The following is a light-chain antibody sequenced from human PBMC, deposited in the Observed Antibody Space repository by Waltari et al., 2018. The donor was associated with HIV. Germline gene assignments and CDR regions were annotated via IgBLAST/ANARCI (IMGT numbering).Light chain of an antibody. V-gene: IGKV1-5*03. J-gene: IGKJ1*01. CDR2: KAS. CDR3: QHPGT. Sequence: DIQMTPSPSTLSASVGDRVTITCRASQVISSWLAWYQQKPGKDPKLLIYKASSLESGVPSRFSGSGSGTEFTLTISSLQPDDFATYFCQHPGTFGQGTKVEIK. CDR1: QVISSW.